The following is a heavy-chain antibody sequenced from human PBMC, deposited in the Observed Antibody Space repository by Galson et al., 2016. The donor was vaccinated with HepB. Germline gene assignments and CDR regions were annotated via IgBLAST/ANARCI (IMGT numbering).Heavy chain of an antibody. J-gene: IGHJ4*02. CDR2: ISYDGSNK. D-gene: IGHD4-11*01. CDR1: GFTFSRYG. CDR3: AKERSNYDYYFDY. V-gene: IGHV3-30*18. Sequence: SLRLSCAASGFTFSRYGMHWVRQAPGKGLEWVAVISYDGSNKYYSDSVKGRFTTSRGNSKNTLYLQMNSLRAEDTAVYNCAKERSNYDYYFDYWGQGTLVTVSS.